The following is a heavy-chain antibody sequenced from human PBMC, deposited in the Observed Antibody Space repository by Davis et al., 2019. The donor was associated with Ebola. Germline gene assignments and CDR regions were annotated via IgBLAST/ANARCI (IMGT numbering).Heavy chain of an antibody. CDR3: ARDRGNFDY. Sequence: ASVKVSCKASGYSFTTYAINWVRQAPGQGLQWMGWINTNTGNPTYAQGFTGRFVFSLDTSVSTTYLQISSLKAEDTAIYYCARDRGNFDYWGQGTLVTVSS. J-gene: IGHJ4*02. CDR2: INTNTGNP. D-gene: IGHD3-10*01. V-gene: IGHV7-4-1*02. CDR1: GYSFTTYA.